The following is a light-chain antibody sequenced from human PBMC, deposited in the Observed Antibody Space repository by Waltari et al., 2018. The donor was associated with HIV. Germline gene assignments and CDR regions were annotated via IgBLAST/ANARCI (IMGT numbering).Light chain of an antibody. CDR2: DNN. J-gene: IGLJ1*01. CDR3: QVWDSDTGV. V-gene: IGLV3-9*01. Sequence: SYELTQTPSVSVALGQTAKVACGGDNLASKDVHWYQQKPGRPPVLLIYDNNKRPSGIPGRFSGFNSGITATLTISGAQGDDEADYYCQVWDSDTGVFGSGTKVTVL. CDR1: NLASKD.